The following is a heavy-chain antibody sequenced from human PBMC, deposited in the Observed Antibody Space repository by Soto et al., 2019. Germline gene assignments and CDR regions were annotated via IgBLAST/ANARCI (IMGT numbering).Heavy chain of an antibody. V-gene: IGHV1-3*01. J-gene: IGHJ4*02. CDR1: GYTFTSYA. Sequence: ASVKVSCKASGYTFTSYAMHWVRQAPGQRLEWMGWINAGNGNTKYSQKFQGRVTITRDTSASTAYMELSSLRSEDTAVYYCARVEHYYDSSGYYYGGFDYWGQGTLVTVSS. CDR2: INAGNGNT. CDR3: ARVEHYYDSSGYYYGGFDY. D-gene: IGHD3-22*01.